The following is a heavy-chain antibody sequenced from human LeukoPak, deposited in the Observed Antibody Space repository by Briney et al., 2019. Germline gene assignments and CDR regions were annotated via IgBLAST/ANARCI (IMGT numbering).Heavy chain of an antibody. Sequence: NPSETLSLTCTVSGGSISSYYWSWIRQPPGKGLEWIGYIYYSGSTNYNPSLKSRVTISVDTSKNQFSLKLSSVTAADTAVYYCARDQGSYGSGSNWFDPWGQGTLVTVSS. V-gene: IGHV4-59*01. CDR1: GGSISSYY. D-gene: IGHD3-10*01. CDR3: ARDQGSYGSGSNWFDP. CDR2: IYYSGST. J-gene: IGHJ5*02.